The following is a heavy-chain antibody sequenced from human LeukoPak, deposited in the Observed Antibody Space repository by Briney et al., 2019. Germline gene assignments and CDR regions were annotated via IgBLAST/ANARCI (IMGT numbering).Heavy chain of an antibody. CDR1: GYTFAGYF. J-gene: IGHJ4*02. D-gene: IGHD1-26*01. Sequence: GASVKVSCKTSGYTFAGYFLHWVRQAPTQGLQWMGRINANSGDTDLAQDFQDRVTMTRDTSIYTAYMELSSLTSDDTAIYYCARDRISTPYWELDYWGQGTLVAVSS. CDR2: INANSGDT. CDR3: ARDRISTPYWELDY. V-gene: IGHV1-2*06.